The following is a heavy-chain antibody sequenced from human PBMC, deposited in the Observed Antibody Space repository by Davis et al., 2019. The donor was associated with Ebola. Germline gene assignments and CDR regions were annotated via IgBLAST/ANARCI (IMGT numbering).Heavy chain of an antibody. J-gene: IGHJ6*02. CDR2: ITNSGRST. CDR3: AKDGGYSSSPLRGMDV. V-gene: IGHV3-23*01. CDR1: GFTFSNYA. D-gene: IGHD6-13*01. Sequence: GESLKISCAASGFTFSNYAMSWVRQAPGKGLEWVSTITNSGRSTYFADSVKGRFTISRDNSKNTLYLQMNSLRAEDTAVYYCAKDGGYSSSPLRGMDVWGQGTTVTVPS.